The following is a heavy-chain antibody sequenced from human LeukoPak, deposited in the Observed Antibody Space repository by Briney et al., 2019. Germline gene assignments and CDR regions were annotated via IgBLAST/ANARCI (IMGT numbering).Heavy chain of an antibody. CDR3: AELGITMIGGV. D-gene: IGHD3-10*02. V-gene: IGHV3-48*01. CDR2: ISSSSSII. Sequence: PGGSLRLSCAASGITFGYYSMNWVRQAPGKGLEWISYISSSSSIIYNADSVKGRFTISRDNARNSLYLQMNSLRAEDTAVYYCAELGITMIGGVWGKGTTVTVSS. CDR1: GITFGYYS. J-gene: IGHJ6*04.